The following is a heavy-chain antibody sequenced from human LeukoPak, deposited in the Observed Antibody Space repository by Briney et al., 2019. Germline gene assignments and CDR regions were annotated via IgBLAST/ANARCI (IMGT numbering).Heavy chain of an antibody. D-gene: IGHD3-16*01. CDR1: GGSISSYY. CDR2: IYSSGTT. V-gene: IGHV4-4*07. J-gene: IGHJ4*02. Sequence: SETLSLTCSVSGGSISSYYWSWIRQPAGKGLEWIGRIYSSGTTNYNPSLQSRVTMSVDTSKNQFSLNLTSVTAADTAVYYCARSGGWAAQLGYWGQGTLVTVSS. CDR3: ARSGGWAAQLGY.